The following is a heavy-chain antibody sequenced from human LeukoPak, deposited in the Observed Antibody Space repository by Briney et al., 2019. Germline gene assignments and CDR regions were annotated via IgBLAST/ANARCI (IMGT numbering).Heavy chain of an antibody. CDR3: ARDIWTYYDILRRYGMDV. CDR1: GFTFRSYS. CDR2: IISGSSYI. D-gene: IGHD3-9*01. J-gene: IGHJ6*02. V-gene: IGHV3-21*01. Sequence: PGGSLRLSCAASGFTFRSYSMNWVRQAPGKGLGWDSSIISGSSYIYYADSVKGRFTISRDKSKNSLYLQMNSLRAEDTAVYYCARDIWTYYDILRRYGMDVWGQGTTVTVSS.